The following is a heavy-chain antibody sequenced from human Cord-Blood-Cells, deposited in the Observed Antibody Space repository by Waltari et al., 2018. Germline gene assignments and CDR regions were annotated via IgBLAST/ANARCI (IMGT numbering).Heavy chain of an antibody. V-gene: IGHV1-69*09. CDR1: GGTFSSYA. D-gene: IGHD7-27*01. CDR2: SIPFLGIA. Sequence: QVQLVQSGAEVKKPGSSVKVSCKASGGTFSSYAISWVRQAPGQGLEWMGRSIPFLGIANYAQKFQGRVTITADKSTSTAYMELSSLRSEDTAVYYCARDGGPPRTGVPFDYWGQGTLVTVSS. CDR3: ARDGGPPRTGVPFDY. J-gene: IGHJ4*02.